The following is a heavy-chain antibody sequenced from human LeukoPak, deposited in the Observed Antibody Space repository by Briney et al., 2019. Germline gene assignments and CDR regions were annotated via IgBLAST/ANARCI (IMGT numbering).Heavy chain of an antibody. CDR1: GYSISSGYY. D-gene: IGHD6-13*01. CDR3: ARVGIDNLGSSWYPSSWGGMDV. J-gene: IGHJ6*02. Sequence: PSETLSLTCTVSGYSISSGYYWGWIRQPPGKGLEWIGSIYHSGSTYYNPSLKSRVTISVDTSKNQFSLKLSSVTAADTAVYYCARVGIDNLGSSWYPSSWGGMDVWGQGTTVTVSS. CDR2: IYHSGST. V-gene: IGHV4-38-2*02.